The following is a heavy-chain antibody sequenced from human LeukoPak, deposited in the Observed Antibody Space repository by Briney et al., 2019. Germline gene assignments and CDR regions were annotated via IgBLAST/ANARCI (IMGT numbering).Heavy chain of an antibody. CDR1: GGTFSSYA. J-gene: IGHJ3*02. Sequence: ASVKVSCKASGGTFSSYAISWVRQAPGQGLEWMGGIIPIFGTANYAQKFQGRVTTTADESTSTAYMELSSLRSEDTAVYYCARAGCSGGSCYMDAAFDIWGQGTMVTVSS. V-gene: IGHV1-69*13. CDR3: ARAGCSGGSCYMDAAFDI. CDR2: IIPIFGTA. D-gene: IGHD2-15*01.